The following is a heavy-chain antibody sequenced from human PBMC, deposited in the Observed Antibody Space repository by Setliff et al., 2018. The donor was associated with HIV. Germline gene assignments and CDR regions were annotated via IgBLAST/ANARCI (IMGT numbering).Heavy chain of an antibody. CDR3: ARVPYRSAWFSGGHDAFDV. J-gene: IGHJ3*01. CDR2: ISAYNGNT. V-gene: IGHV1-18*01. D-gene: IGHD6-19*01. Sequence: ASVKVSCKASGYTFISYGISWVRQAPGQGLEWMGWISAYNGNTNYAQKLQGRVTMTTDTSTSTVYMELRSLGSDDTAVYYCARVPYRSAWFSGGHDAFDVWGQGTMVTVSS. CDR1: GYTFISYG.